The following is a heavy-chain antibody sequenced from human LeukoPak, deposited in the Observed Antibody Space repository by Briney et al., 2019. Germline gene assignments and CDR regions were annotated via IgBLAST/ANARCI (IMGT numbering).Heavy chain of an antibody. V-gene: IGHV6-1*01. CDR3: ARVPGYCSSTSCHSFDY. CDR2: TYYRSKWYN. D-gene: IGHD2-2*01. J-gene: IGHJ4*02. Sequence: SQTLSLTCAISGDSVSSNSAAWNWIRQSPSRGLEWLGRTYYRSKWYNGYAVSVKSRITINPDTSKNQFSLQLNSVTPEDTAVYYCARVPGYCSSTSCHSFDYWGQGTLVTVSS. CDR1: GDSVSSNSAA.